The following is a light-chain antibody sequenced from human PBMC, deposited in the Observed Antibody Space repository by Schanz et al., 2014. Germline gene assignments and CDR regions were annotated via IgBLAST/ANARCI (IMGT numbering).Light chain of an antibody. CDR2: DNN. V-gene: IGLV1-51*01. CDR3: GTWDSSLSAGV. CDR1: NSNIGNNY. Sequence: QSVLTQPPSVSAAPGQKVTISCSGSNSNIGNNYASWYQQFPGTAPKLLIYDNNKRPSGIPDRFSGSKSGTSATLGITGLQTGDEADYYCGTWDSSLSAGVFGGGTKVTVL. J-gene: IGLJ3*02.